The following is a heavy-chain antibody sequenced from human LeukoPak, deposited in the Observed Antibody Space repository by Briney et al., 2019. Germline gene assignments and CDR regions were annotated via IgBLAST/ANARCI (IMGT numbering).Heavy chain of an antibody. V-gene: IGHV3-30*12. Sequence: PGRSLRLSYAASGFTFNSYGIHWVRQAPGKGLEWVAVIYYDGSNNFYSDSVKGRFTISRDNTKNTVFLQMSSLRAEDTAVYYCARDHHPGYHDSIGFNSLWTWGEGTLVSVSS. CDR1: GFTFNSYG. CDR2: IYYDGSNN. J-gene: IGHJ5*02. CDR3: ARDHHPGYHDSIGFNSLWT. D-gene: IGHD3-22*01.